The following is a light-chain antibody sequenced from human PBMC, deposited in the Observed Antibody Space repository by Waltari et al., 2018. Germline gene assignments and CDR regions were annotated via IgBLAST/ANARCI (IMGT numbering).Light chain of an antibody. Sequence: QSALTQPPSASGSPGQSVTISCTGTSSDVGGYNYVSWYQQHPGKAPQLMIYEVSKRPSGVPDSFSGSKSGNTASLTVSVLQAEDEAEYYCSSYAGSNNSYVFGTGTKVTVL. CDR1: SSDVGGYNY. V-gene: IGLV2-8*01. J-gene: IGLJ1*01. CDR3: SSYAGSNNSYV. CDR2: EVS.